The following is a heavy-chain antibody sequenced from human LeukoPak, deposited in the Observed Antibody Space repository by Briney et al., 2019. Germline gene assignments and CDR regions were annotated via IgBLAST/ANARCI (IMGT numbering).Heavy chain of an antibody. CDR2: IIPIFGTA. Sequence: ASVKVSCKASGYTFTSYYMHWVRQAPGQGLEWMGGIIPIFGTANYAQKFQGRVTITADESTSTAYMELSSLRSEDTAVYYCASGSYSAFDYWGQGTLVTVSS. D-gene: IGHD1-26*01. V-gene: IGHV1-69*13. CDR3: ASGSYSAFDY. CDR1: GYTFTSYY. J-gene: IGHJ4*02.